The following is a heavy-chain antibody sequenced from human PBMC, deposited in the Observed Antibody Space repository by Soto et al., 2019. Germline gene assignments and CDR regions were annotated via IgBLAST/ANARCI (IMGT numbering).Heavy chain of an antibody. CDR1: GFTFSSYS. CDR2: ISSSSSYI. J-gene: IGHJ3*02. Sequence: GGSLRLSCAASGFTFSSYSMNWVRQAPGKGLEWVSSISSSSSYIYYADSVKGRFTISRDNAKNSLYLQMNSLRAEDTAVYYCARVRQQLVLGAFDIWGQGTMVTVSS. D-gene: IGHD6-13*01. CDR3: ARVRQQLVLGAFDI. V-gene: IGHV3-21*01.